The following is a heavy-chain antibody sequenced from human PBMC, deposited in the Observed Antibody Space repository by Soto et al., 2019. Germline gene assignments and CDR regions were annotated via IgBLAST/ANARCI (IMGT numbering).Heavy chain of an antibody. CDR2: IIPIFGTA. D-gene: IGHD1-20*01. V-gene: IGHV1-69*12. J-gene: IGHJ6*02. Sequence: QVQLVQPGSEVKKPGSSVKVSCKASGGTFSSYAISWVRQAPGQGLEWMGGIIPIFGTANYAQKFQGRVTITADESTSTAYMDLSILRSEDTAVYYCARSITGTVSYYYGMDALGQGTTVTVSS. CDR1: GGTFSSYA. CDR3: ARSITGTVSYYYGMDA.